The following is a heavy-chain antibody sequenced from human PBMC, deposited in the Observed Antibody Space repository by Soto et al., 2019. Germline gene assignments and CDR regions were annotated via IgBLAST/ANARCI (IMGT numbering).Heavy chain of an antibody. Sequence: EVQLVESGGGLVQPGRSLRLSCAASGFTFDDYAMHWVRQAPGKGLEWVSGISWNSGSIGYADSVKGRFTISRDNAKNTLYLQMNSLRAEDTALYYCAKDIKEWLSSSSFDYWGQGTLVTVSS. CDR3: AKDIKEWLSSSSFDY. D-gene: IGHD3-3*01. V-gene: IGHV3-9*01. CDR1: GFTFDDYA. J-gene: IGHJ4*02. CDR2: ISWNSGSI.